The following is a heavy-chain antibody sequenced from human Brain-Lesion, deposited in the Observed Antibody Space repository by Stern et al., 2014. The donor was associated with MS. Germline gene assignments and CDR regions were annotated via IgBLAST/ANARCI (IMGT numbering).Heavy chain of an antibody. CDR2: MNPYSGNT. CDR3: ARAVRNQLLSEY. V-gene: IGHV1-8*01. D-gene: IGHD2-2*01. J-gene: IGHJ4*02. Sequence: QVQLVQSGAEVKKPGASAKGSCKANGYTFSSYDITWVRPASGHGLEWLGWMNPYSGNTGYAQKFKGRVSMTSDPSISTVYMELTSLTSDDTAVYFCARAVRNQLLSEYWGQGTLVTVSS. CDR1: GYTFSSYD.